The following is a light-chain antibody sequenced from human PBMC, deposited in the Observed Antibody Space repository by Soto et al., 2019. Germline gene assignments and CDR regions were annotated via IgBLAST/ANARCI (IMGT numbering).Light chain of an antibody. CDR1: QSISSY. CDR3: QQRYSTPLP. J-gene: IGKJ4*01. CDR2: AAS. V-gene: IGKV1-39*01. Sequence: DIQMTQSPSSLSASVGDRVTITCRASQSISSYLNWYQQKPEKAPKLLIYAASNLQSGVPSRFSGSGSGTDFTLTISSLQPEDFATYYCQQRYSTPLPFCGGTKVEIK.